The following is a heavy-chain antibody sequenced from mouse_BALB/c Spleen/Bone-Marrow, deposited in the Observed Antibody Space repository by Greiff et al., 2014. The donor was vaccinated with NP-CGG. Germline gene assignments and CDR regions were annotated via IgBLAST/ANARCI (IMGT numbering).Heavy chain of an antibody. J-gene: IGHJ4*01. CDR1: GFTFSSYG. V-gene: IGHV5-6*02. Sequence: DVHLVESGGDLVKPGGSLKLSCAASGFTFSSYGMSWVRQTPDKRLEWVATISSGGVYTYYPDSVKGRFTISRDNAKNTLYLQMSSLKSEGTAMYYCARRTGTDYYAMDYWGQGTSVTVSA. CDR3: ARRTGTDYYAMDY. CDR2: ISSGGVYT. D-gene: IGHD4-1*01.